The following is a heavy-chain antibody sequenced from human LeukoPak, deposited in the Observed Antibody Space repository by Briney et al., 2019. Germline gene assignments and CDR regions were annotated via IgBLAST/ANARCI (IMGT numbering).Heavy chain of an antibody. CDR3: ARVDSGRYYGHDY. Sequence: GASVKVSCKASGYTLSKYDISWVRQAPGQGLEWMGWISVYNGNTKYAQKFQGRVTMTTDTSTSTAYMELRSLRSDDTAMYYCARVDSGRYYGHDYWGQGTLVTVSS. V-gene: IGHV1-18*01. J-gene: IGHJ4*02. CDR2: ISVYNGNT. CDR1: GYTLSKYD. D-gene: IGHD1-26*01.